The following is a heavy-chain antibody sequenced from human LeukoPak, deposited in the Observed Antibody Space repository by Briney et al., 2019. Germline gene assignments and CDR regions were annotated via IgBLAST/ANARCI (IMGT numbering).Heavy chain of an antibody. CDR2: ISTTVGTT. D-gene: IGHD2-15*01. CDR3: AKSQAILGGFFDN. V-gene: IGHV3-23*01. Sequence: GGSLXXSXXASGXXFNKYAMSWVRQAPGKGLEWVSGISTTVGTTFYADSVKGRFTISRDTSKNTLYLQMNSLRAEDTAVYYCAKSQAILGGFFDNWGQGTLVTVSS. J-gene: IGHJ4*02. CDR1: GXXFNKYA.